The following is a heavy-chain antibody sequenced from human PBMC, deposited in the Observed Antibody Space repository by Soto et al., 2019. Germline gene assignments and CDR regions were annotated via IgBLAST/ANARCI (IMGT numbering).Heavy chain of an antibody. CDR3: AKVGVVGVKAGYFDY. CDR1: GFTFSSYA. CDR2: ISGSGGST. V-gene: IGHV3-23*01. Sequence: GSLRLSCAASGFTFSSYAMSWVRQAPGKGLEWVSAISGSGGSTYYADSVKGRFTISRDNSKNTLYLQMNSLRAEDTAVYYCAKVGVVGVKAGYFDYWGQGTLVTVSS. J-gene: IGHJ4*02. D-gene: IGHD2-21*01.